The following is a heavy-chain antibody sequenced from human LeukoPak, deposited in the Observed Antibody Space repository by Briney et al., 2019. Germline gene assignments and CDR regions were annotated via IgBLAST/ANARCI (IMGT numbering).Heavy chain of an antibody. D-gene: IGHD4-17*01. CDR2: IYYSGST. CDR1: GGSISSYY. CDR3: AREATDYGDYPYYFDY. Sequence: SETLSLTCTVSGGSISSYYWSWIRQPPGKGLKWIGYIYYSGSTNYNPSLKSRVTISVDTSKNQFSLKLSSVTAADTAVYYCAREATDYGDYPYYFDYWGQGTLVTVSS. J-gene: IGHJ4*02. V-gene: IGHV4-59*01.